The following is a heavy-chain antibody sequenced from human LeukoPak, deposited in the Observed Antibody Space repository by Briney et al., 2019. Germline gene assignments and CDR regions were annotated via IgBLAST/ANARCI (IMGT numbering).Heavy chain of an antibody. CDR3: ARDVGGGDTFDY. D-gene: IGHD2-21*02. J-gene: IGHJ4*02. V-gene: IGHV3-21*01. CDR2: ISSSSSYI. Sequence: GGSLRLSCAASGFTLSYYNMNWVRQAPGKGLEWVSSISSSSSYIYYADSVKGRFTISRDNSKNTLFLQMNSLRAEDTAVYFCARDVGGGDTFDYWGQGTLVTVSS. CDR1: GFTLSYYN.